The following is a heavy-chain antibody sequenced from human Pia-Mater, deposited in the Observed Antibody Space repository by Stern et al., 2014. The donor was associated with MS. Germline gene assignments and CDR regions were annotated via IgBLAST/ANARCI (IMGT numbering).Heavy chain of an antibody. V-gene: IGHV4-39*01. CDR2: ISYSGTT. CDR1: GGSISSSGFY. D-gene: IGHD1-1*01. J-gene: IGHJ4*02. Sequence: QLQLQESGPGLVKPSETLSLTCTVSGGSISSSGFYWGWIRQPPGKGLEWIATISYSGTTYYNSSLKSRAPMSADPSKNQFPLKLSSVTAADTAVYYCARQGGRYSPKNWGQGTLVTVSS. CDR3: ARQGGRYSPKN.